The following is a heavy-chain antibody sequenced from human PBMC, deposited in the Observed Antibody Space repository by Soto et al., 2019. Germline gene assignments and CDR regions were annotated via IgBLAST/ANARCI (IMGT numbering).Heavy chain of an antibody. V-gene: IGHV1-69*02. Sequence: QVQLVQSGAEVKKPGSSVKVSCKASGGTFSSYTISWVRQAPGQGLEWMGRIIPILGIVNYAQKFQGRVTXTXDIXTSTAYMELSSLRAEDTAVYYCARVVLDSSGLFDYWGQGTLVTVSS. D-gene: IGHD3-22*01. J-gene: IGHJ4*02. CDR3: ARVVLDSSGLFDY. CDR2: IIPILGIV. CDR1: GGTFSSYT.